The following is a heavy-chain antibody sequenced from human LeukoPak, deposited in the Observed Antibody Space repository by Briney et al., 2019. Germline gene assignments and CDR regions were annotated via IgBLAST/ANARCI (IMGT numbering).Heavy chain of an antibody. CDR1: GCSISSYY. J-gene: IGHJ6*02. CDR2: IYYSGSS. V-gene: IGHV4-59*01. D-gene: IGHD5-18*01. Sequence: AETLSLTCTVSGCSISSYYWSWVRQPPGKGLEWVGSIYYSGSSNYNPSLMSRGTISVNTSKNQFSLKLSSVTAAATAVYYCARRRSYGPSGYYSGMDVCGQGTTVTVSS. CDR3: ARRRSYGPSGYYSGMDV.